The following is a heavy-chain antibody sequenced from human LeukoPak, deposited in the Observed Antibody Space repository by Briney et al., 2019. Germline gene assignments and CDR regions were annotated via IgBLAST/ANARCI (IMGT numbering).Heavy chain of an antibody. Sequence: PSETLSLTCTVSGGSISTTSYFWAWIRQPPGEGLEWIGSIYYSGTTYYNSSLKSRVTISIERSKNHFSLNLNSLTAADTAVYYCARVYSSTHNWFDTWGQGTQVTVSS. D-gene: IGHD2-2*01. CDR1: GGSISTTSYF. CDR2: IYYSGTT. V-gene: IGHV4-39*07. J-gene: IGHJ5*02. CDR3: ARVYSSTHNWFDT.